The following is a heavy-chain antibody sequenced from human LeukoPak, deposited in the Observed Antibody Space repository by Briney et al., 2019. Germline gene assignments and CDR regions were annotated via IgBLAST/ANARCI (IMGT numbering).Heavy chain of an antibody. J-gene: IGHJ4*02. CDR1: GFTFSSYA. V-gene: IGHV3-23*01. CDR3: AREVPAEVSDY. D-gene: IGHD2-8*01. Sequence: GGSLRLSCAASGFTFSSYAMSGVRQAPGEGLEWVSAISGSGGRTYYADSVKGRFTISRDNSKNTLYLQMNSLRAEDTAVYYCAREVPAEVSDYGGQGTLVTVST. CDR2: ISGSGGRT.